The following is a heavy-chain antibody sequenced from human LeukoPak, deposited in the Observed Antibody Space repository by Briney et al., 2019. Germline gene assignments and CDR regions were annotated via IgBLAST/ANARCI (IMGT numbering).Heavy chain of an antibody. Sequence: PGGSLRLSCEASGFTFNEYGMHWVRQAPGKGLEWVAFIRYDGSNTYYGDSVKGRFSISRDNAKNSLYLQMNSLRAEDTALYYCARPGPTFGGVITYFDYWGQGTLVTVSS. CDR1: GFTFNEYG. CDR3: ARPGPTFGGVITYFDY. D-gene: IGHD3-16*02. V-gene: IGHV3-30*02. J-gene: IGHJ4*02. CDR2: IRYDGSNT.